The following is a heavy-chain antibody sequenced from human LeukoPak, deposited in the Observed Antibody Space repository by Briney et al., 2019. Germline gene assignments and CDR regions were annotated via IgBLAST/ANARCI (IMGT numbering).Heavy chain of an antibody. CDR1: GFTVTTKT. CDR2: FYSPGST. V-gene: IGHV3-53*01. Sequence: TGGSLRLSCAASGFTVTTKTMAWVRQAPGRGLEWVSVFYSPGSTYYADSVHGRFTISRDTSLNTLFLQMNSLRVEDTAVYYCASARESCIGSTCYEYFHHWGQGTPLRVSS. J-gene: IGHJ1*01. CDR3: ASARESCIGSTCYEYFHH. D-gene: IGHD3-22*01.